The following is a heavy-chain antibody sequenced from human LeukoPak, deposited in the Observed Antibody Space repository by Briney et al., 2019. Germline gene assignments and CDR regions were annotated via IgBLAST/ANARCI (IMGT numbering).Heavy chain of an antibody. CDR3: ARDGNYDSSGPSGLDY. CDR2: INPSGGST. D-gene: IGHD3-22*01. Sequence: AASVKVSCKASGYTFTSYYMRWVRQAPGQGLEWMGIINPSGGSTSYAQKFQGRVTMTRDTSTSTVYMELSSLRSEDTAVYYCARDGNYDSSGPSGLDYWGQGTLVTVSS. V-gene: IGHV1-46*01. CDR1: GYTFTSYY. J-gene: IGHJ4*02.